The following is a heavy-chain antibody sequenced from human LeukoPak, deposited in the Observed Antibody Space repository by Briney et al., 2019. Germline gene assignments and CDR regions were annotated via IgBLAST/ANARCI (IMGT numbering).Heavy chain of an antibody. CDR3: ARLPVVVVVAATHGSPDY. V-gene: IGHV4-39*07. CDR1: GGSISSSSHY. D-gene: IGHD2-15*01. Sequence: SETLSLTCTVSGGSISSSSHYWVWIRQPPGKGLEWIGSMYYSGSTYYNPSLKSRVTISVDTSKNQFSLKLSSVTAADTAVYYCARLPVVVVVAATHGSPDYWGQGTLVTVSS. J-gene: IGHJ4*02. CDR2: MYYSGST.